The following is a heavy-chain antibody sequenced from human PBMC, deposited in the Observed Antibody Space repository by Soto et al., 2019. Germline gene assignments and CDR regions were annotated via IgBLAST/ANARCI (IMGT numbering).Heavy chain of an antibody. V-gene: IGHV1-18*01. D-gene: IGHD1-26*01. CDR1: GYTFNSYG. CDR3: VRDPPDGAGY. CDR2: ISAYNGNR. J-gene: IGHJ4*02. Sequence: ASVKVSCKASGYTFNSYGFSWVRQAPGQGLEWMGWISAYNGNRNYAQKLQGRVTMTTDTSTSTAYMELRSPRSDDTAVYYCVRDPPDGAGYWGQGTLVTVSS.